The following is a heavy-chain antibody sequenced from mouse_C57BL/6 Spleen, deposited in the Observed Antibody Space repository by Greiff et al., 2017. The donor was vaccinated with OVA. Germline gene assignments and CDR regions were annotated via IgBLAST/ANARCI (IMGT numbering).Heavy chain of an antibody. CDR2: ISYDGSN. J-gene: IGHJ3*01. CDR1: GYSITSGYY. Sequence: ESGPGLVKPSQSLSLTCSVTGYSITSGYYWNWIRQFPGNKLEWMGYISYDGSNNYNPSLKNRISITRDTSKNQFFLKLNSVTTEDTATYYCARDLYGSSFFAYWGQGTLVTVSA. V-gene: IGHV3-6*01. CDR3: ARDLYGSSFFAY. D-gene: IGHD1-1*01.